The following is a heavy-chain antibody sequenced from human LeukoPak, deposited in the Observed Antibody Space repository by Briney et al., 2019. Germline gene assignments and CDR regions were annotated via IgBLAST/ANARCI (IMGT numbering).Heavy chain of an antibody. CDR2: IYYSGST. J-gene: IGHJ4*02. D-gene: IGHD3-10*01. Sequence: PSETLSLTCTVSGGSISSSSYYWGWIRQPPGKGLEWTGSIYYSGSTYYNPSLKSRVTISVDTSKNQFSLKLSSVTAADTAVYYCARSLWFGELPLDYWGQGTLVTVSS. V-gene: IGHV4-39*01. CDR3: ARSLWFGELPLDY. CDR1: GGSISSSSYY.